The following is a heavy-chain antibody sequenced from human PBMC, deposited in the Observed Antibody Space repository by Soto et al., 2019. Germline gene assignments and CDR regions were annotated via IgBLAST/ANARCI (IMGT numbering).Heavy chain of an antibody. CDR2: ISSGGTST. V-gene: IGHV3-23*01. CDR1: GFTFSTYA. Sequence: GGSLRLSCAASGFTFSTYAMSWVRQAPGKGLEWASAISSGGTSTYYADSVKGRFTISRDNSKNTLFLQMISLRAEDTAIYYCEKDGQGFYDTSGRGYWGQGTLVTVSS. CDR3: EKDGQGFYDTSGRGY. D-gene: IGHD3-22*01. J-gene: IGHJ4*02.